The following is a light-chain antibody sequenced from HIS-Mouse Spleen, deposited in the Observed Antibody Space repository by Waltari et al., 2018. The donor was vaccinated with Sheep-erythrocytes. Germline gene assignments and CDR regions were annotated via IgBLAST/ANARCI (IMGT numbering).Light chain of an antibody. V-gene: IGLV3-10*01. CDR1: ALPKKY. J-gene: IGLJ2*01. CDR2: EDS. Sequence: SYELTQPPSVSVSPGQTARITCSGEALPKKYAYWYQQKSGQAPVLVIYEDSKRPSGIPVRFSGSSSGTMATLTISGAQVEDEADYYCYSTDSSGNGVFGGGTKLTVL. CDR3: YSTDSSGNGV.